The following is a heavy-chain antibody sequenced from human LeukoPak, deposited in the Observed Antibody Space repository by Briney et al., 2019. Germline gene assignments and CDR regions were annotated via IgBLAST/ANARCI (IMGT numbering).Heavy chain of an antibody. V-gene: IGHV4-34*01. CDR1: GGSFSGNY. J-gene: IGHJ5*02. CDR3: ARSGYCSGGSCYLGHWFDP. CDR2: INHSGST. Sequence: PSETLSLTCAVYGGSFSGNYWTWIRQPPGKGLEWIGEINHSGSTNYNPSLKSRVTISVDTSKNQFSLKLSSVTAADTAVYYCARSGYCSGGSCYLGHWFDPWGQGTLVTVSS. D-gene: IGHD2-15*01.